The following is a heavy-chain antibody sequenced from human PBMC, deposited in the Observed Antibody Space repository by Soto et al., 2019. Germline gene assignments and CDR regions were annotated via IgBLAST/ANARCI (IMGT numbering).Heavy chain of an antibody. CDR1: GYTFINYG. V-gene: IGHV1-18*04. J-gene: IGHJ4*02. CDR3: ARDEGSHGFDS. D-gene: IGHD6-13*01. Sequence: QVQLVQSGGEVKKPGASVKVSCKAFGYTFINYGISWVRQAPGQGLEWMGWVSGYNGNTNYAQEFRGRVTMTTETSTTTAYMELRTLRSDDTAVYYCARDEGSHGFDSWGQGTLVAVSS. CDR2: VSGYNGNT.